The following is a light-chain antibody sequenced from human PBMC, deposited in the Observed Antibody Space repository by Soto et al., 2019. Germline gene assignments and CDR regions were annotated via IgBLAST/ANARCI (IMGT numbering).Light chain of an antibody. CDR2: KDS. V-gene: IGLV3-25*02. Sequence: SYELTQPPSVSVSPGQTARITCSGDALPKQYAYWYQQKPGQAPVLVIYKDSERPSGIPERFSGSSSGTTVTLTISGVQAQDEADYYCQSGDSSGTYPVIFGGGTQLTVL. J-gene: IGLJ7*01. CDR1: ALPKQY. CDR3: QSGDSSGTYPVI.